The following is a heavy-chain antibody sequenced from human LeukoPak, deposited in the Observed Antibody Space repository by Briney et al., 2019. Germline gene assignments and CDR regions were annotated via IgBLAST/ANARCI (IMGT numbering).Heavy chain of an antibody. Sequence: SETLSLTCIVSGVSISSDNYWGWIRQSPGKGLELIGSVHFSGATHYNPSLKSRVAITLDTSKNQFSLKLSSVTAADTAVYYCARGFGYGYSYGPRHAFDIWGQGTMVTVSS. V-gene: IGHV4-39*01. CDR2: VHFSGAT. CDR1: GVSISSDNY. D-gene: IGHD5-18*01. CDR3: ARGFGYGYSYGPRHAFDI. J-gene: IGHJ3*02.